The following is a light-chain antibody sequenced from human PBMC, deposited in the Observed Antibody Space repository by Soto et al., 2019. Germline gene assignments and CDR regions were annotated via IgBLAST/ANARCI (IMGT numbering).Light chain of an antibody. CDR1: QRVSSSY. CDR2: GAS. J-gene: IGKJ1*01. CDR3: QQYGSSPRT. Sequence: EIVLTQSPGPLSLSPGERATLSCRASQRVSSSYLAWYQQKPGQAPRLLIYGASSRATGIPDRFSGSGSGTDFTLNISRLEPEDFAVYYCQQYGSSPRTFGQGTKVEIK. V-gene: IGKV3-20*01.